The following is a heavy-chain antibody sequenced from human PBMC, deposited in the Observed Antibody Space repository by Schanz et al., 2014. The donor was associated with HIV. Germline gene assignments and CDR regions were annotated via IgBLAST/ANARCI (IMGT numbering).Heavy chain of an antibody. V-gene: IGHV1-18*01. CDR1: GYTFTSYS. D-gene: IGHD2-21*02. J-gene: IGHJ4*02. CDR3: ARDFNIGDQYYFDH. CDR2: ISAYNGNT. Sequence: QVQLVQSGAEVKKPGASVKVSCKAPGYTFTSYSISWVRQAPGQGLEWMGWISAYNGNTNYAQKLQGRVTMTADESTGTAFMELSSLRSDDTAVYFCARDFNIGDQYYFDHWGQGTLVTVSS.